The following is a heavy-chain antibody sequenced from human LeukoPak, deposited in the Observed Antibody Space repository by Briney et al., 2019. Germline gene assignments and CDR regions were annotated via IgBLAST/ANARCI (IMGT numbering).Heavy chain of an antibody. Sequence: GGSLRLSCAASGFAFSNYAMHWVRQAPGKGXEWVAFISYDGANNYYADSVKGRFTISRDYSKNTLYLQMNSLRAEDTAVYYCARDDYGMDVWGQGTTVTVSS. V-gene: IGHV3-30-3*01. CDR1: GFAFSNYA. CDR3: ARDDYGMDV. CDR2: ISYDGANN. J-gene: IGHJ6*01.